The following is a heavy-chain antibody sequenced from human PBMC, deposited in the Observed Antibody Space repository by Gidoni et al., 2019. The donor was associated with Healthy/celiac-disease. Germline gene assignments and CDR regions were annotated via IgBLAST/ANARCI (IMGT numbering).Heavy chain of an antibody. CDR2: IYHSGST. CDR3: AGGAYCGGDCLFY. D-gene: IGHD2-21*02. V-gene: IGHV4-38-2*01. Sequence: QVQLQESGPGLVKPSETLSLTCAVSGYSISSGYYWGWIRQPPGKGLEWIGSIYHSGSTYYNPSLKSRVTISVDTSKNQFSLKLSSVTAADTAVYYCAGGAYCGGDCLFYWGQGTLVTVSS. CDR1: GYSISSGYY. J-gene: IGHJ4*02.